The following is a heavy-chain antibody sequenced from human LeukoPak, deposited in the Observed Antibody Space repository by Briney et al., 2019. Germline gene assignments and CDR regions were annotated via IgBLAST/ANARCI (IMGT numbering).Heavy chain of an antibody. Sequence: SETLSLTCTVSGGSISSSSYYCGWIRQPPGKGLEWIGSIYYSGSTYYNPSLKSRVTISVDTSKNQFSLKLSSVTAADTAVYYCARTYYDFWSGYFFDYWGQGTLVTVSS. V-gene: IGHV4-39*01. D-gene: IGHD3-3*01. J-gene: IGHJ4*02. CDR3: ARTYYDFWSGYFFDY. CDR2: IYYSGST. CDR1: GGSISSSSYY.